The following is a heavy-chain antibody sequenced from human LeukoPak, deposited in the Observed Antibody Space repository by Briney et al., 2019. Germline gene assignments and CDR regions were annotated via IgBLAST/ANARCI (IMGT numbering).Heavy chain of an antibody. CDR3: ARVAGDWPSYYFDY. D-gene: IGHD2-21*02. J-gene: IGHJ4*02. V-gene: IGHV3-33*01. Sequence: GGSLRLSCAASGFTFSSYGMHWVRQAPGKGLERVAVIWYDGSNKYYADSVKGRFTISRDNSKNTLYLQMNSLRAEDTAVYYCARVAGDWPSYYFDYWGQGTLVTVSS. CDR1: GFTFSSYG. CDR2: IWYDGSNK.